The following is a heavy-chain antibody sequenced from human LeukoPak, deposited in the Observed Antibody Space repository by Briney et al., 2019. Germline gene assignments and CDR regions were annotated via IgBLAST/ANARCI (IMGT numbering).Heavy chain of an antibody. J-gene: IGHJ6*03. CDR3: AREALSMGRGVNPDRDYYYMDV. CDR1: GYTFTSYD. V-gene: IGHV1-8*01. Sequence: ASVKVSCKASGYTFTSYDINWVRQATGQGLEWMGWMNPNSGNTGYAQKFQGRVTMTRNTSISTGYMELSSLRSEDTAVYYCAREALSMGRGVNPDRDYYYMDVWGKGTTVTVSS. D-gene: IGHD3-10*01. CDR2: MNPNSGNT.